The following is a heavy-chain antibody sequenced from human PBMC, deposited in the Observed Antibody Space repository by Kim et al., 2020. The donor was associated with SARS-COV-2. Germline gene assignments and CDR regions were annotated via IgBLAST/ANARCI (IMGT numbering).Heavy chain of an antibody. CDR1: GGSISSYY. Sequence: SETLSLTCTVSGGSISSYYWSWIRQPPGKGLEWIGYIYYSGSTNYNPSLKSRVTISVDTSKNQFSLKLSSVTAADTAVYYCARHYPVVVAAPVFDYWGQGTLVTVSS. V-gene: IGHV4-59*08. J-gene: IGHJ4*02. D-gene: IGHD2-15*01. CDR3: ARHYPVVVAAPVFDY. CDR2: IYYSGST.